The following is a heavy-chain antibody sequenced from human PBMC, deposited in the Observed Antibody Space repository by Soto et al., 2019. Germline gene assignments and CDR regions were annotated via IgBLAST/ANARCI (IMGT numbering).Heavy chain of an antibody. V-gene: IGHV3-23*01. Sequence: PGGSLSLSCAASGFTFSSYAMSWARQPPGKGLEWVSAISGSGGSTYYADSVKGRFTISRDNSENTLYLQMNSLRAEDTAVYYCAKGRGWSGGRFDYWGQGTLVTVSS. J-gene: IGHJ4*02. CDR2: ISGSGGST. D-gene: IGHD6-19*01. CDR3: AKGRGWSGGRFDY. CDR1: GFTFSSYA.